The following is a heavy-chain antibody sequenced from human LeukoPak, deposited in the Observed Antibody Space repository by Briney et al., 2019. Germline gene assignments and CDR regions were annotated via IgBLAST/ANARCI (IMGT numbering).Heavy chain of an antibody. V-gene: IGHV1-2*02. CDR1: GYTFTDYY. CDR2: VNPNNGGT. CDR3: ALHWGSGWYFDL. J-gene: IGHJ2*01. D-gene: IGHD3-16*01. Sequence: GASVKVSCKASGYTFTDYYLHWVRQAPGQGLEWLGWVNPNNGGTNYAQHFQGRVTMTRDTSITTAHLELNSLRLDDTAVYYCALHWGSGWYFDLWGRGTQVTVSS.